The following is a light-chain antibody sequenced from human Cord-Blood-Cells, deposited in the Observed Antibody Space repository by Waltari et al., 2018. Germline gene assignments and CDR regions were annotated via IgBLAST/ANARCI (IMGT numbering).Light chain of an antibody. Sequence: QSPSSLSASVGDRVTITCRASQSISSYLNWYQQKPGKAPKLLIYAASSLQSGVPSRFSGSGSGTDFTLTISSLQPEDFATYYCQQSYSTPQTFGQGTKVEIK. CDR1: QSISSY. CDR2: AAS. V-gene: IGKV1-39*01. CDR3: QQSYSTPQT. J-gene: IGKJ1*01.